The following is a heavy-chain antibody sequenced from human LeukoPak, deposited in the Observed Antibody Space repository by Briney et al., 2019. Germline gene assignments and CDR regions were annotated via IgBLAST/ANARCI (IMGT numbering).Heavy chain of an antibody. CDR1: GGSISIYY. D-gene: IGHD6-13*01. J-gene: IGHJ5*02. V-gene: IGHV4-4*07. Sequence: SETLSLTCTVSGGSISIYYWNWIRQPAGKGLKWIGRVYPSGRTSYNPSLENRVTMSVDTSKKQFSLKLRSVTAADTAVYYCASGGRISAANWFDPWGQRTLVTVSS. CDR3: ASGGRISAANWFDP. CDR2: VYPSGRT.